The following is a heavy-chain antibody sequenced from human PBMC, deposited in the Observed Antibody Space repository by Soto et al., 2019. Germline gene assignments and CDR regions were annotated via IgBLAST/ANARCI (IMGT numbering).Heavy chain of an antibody. CDR3: ASVAVAGNHNWFDP. D-gene: IGHD6-19*01. V-gene: IGHV1-69*01. Sequence: QVQLVQSGAEVQKPGSSVKVSCKASGGTFSSYAISWVRQAPGQGLEWMGGIIPIFGTANYAQKFQGRVTMTADEATSTAYMELSSLRSEDTAVYYCASVAVAGNHNWFDPWGQGTLVTVSS. J-gene: IGHJ5*02. CDR2: IIPIFGTA. CDR1: GGTFSSYA.